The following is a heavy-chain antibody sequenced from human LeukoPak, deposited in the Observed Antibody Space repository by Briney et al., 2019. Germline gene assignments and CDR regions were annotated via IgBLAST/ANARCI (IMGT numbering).Heavy chain of an antibody. CDR3: ARRGYGMGYSGYDRQFRAYYYYYMDV. V-gene: IGHV4-39*07. CDR2: IYYSGST. D-gene: IGHD5-12*01. CDR1: GGSISSSSYY. J-gene: IGHJ6*03. Sequence: PSETLSLTCTVSGGSISSSSYYWGWIRQPPGKGLEWIGSIYYSGSTYYNPSLKSRVTISADTSKNQFSLKLSSVTAADTAVYYCARRGYGMGYSGYDRQFRAYYYYYMDVWGKGTTVTISS.